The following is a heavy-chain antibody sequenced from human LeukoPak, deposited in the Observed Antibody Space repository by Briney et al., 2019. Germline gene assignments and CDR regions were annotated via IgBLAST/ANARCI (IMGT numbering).Heavy chain of an antibody. V-gene: IGHV4-30-2*01. D-gene: IGHD3-22*01. CDR3: ARDQVDYDIPDHFDY. CDR2: ISQSGNS. J-gene: IGHJ4*02. CDR1: GDSISSSTYN. Sequence: PSETLSLTCKVSGDSISSSTYNWSWIRQPPGKGLEWIGYISQSGNSYFTPSLKSRATISVDRSKNHFSLTLISVTAADTAVYYCARDQVDYDIPDHFDYWGKGTLVAVSS.